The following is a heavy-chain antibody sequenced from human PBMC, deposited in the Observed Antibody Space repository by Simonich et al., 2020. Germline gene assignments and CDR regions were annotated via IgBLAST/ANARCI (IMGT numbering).Heavy chain of an antibody. CDR2: LSSSSSYI. CDR1: GFTFSSYS. J-gene: IGHJ3*02. V-gene: IGHV3-21*01. CDR3: AREIEAGNAFDI. Sequence: EVQLVESGGGLVKPGGSLRLSCAASGFTFSSYSMNWVRQAPGKGREWVSPLSSSSSYIYYADSVKGRFTISRDNAKNSLYLQMNSLRAEDTAVYYCAREIEAGNAFDIWGQGTMVTVSS.